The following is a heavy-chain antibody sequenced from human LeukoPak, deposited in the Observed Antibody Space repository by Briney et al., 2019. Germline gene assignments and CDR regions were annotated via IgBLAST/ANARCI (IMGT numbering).Heavy chain of an antibody. CDR3: AKGPRWEELEGV. J-gene: IGHJ4*02. CDR1: GGTLADYY. D-gene: IGHD1-26*01. V-gene: IGHV4-34*01. CDR2: INQRGSA. Sequence: SSETLSLTCAVYGGTLADYYWSWIRQSPGQGLEWIGEINQRGSANYNPSLKSRFTISVDTSRNQFSPKVHSVTAADTAVYYCAKGPRWEELEGVWGQGTQVTVSS.